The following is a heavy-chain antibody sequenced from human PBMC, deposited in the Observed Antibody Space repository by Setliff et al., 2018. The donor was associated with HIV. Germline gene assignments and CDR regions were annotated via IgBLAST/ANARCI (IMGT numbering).Heavy chain of an antibody. V-gene: IGHV3-20*04. CDR3: VRDKWLVPDTFDI. CDR2: INWNGGST. Sequence: SGGSLRLSCAVSGFTFEDYGMSWVRQAPGKGLEWVSGINWNGGSTGYVDSVKGRFTISRDNAKNSLYLQMNSLRAEDMALYYCVRDKWLVPDTFDIWGQGTMVTVS. CDR1: GFTFEDYG. D-gene: IGHD6-19*01. J-gene: IGHJ3*02.